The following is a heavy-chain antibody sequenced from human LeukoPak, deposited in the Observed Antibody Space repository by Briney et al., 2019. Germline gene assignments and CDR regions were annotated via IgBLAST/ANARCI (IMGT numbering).Heavy chain of an antibody. CDR1: GFTVSSKY. CDR3: ARQSLWFGELTDIDY. CDR2: IYSGGST. D-gene: IGHD3-10*01. V-gene: IGHV3-66*04. J-gene: IGHJ4*02. Sequence: QPGGSLRLSCAAYGFTVSSKYMSWVRQAPGKGLEWVSVIYSGGSTYYADSVKGRFTISRDNSKNTLYLQMNSLRAEDTAVYYCARQSLWFGELTDIDYWGQGTLVTVSS.